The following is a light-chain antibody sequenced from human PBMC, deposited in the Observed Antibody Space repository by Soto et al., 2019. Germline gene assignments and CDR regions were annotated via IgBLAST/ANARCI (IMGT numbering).Light chain of an antibody. Sequence: EIILTQSPATLSLSPGERATLSCRASQNVNNYLAWYQQRPGQAPRLLIYDVSNRATGVPHRFSGSGSGTDFTLTIDSLETEDFAIYYCQQRTNWPPLTFCQGTKLEIK. CDR1: QNVNNY. J-gene: IGKJ2*01. CDR2: DVS. V-gene: IGKV3-11*01. CDR3: QQRTNWPPLT.